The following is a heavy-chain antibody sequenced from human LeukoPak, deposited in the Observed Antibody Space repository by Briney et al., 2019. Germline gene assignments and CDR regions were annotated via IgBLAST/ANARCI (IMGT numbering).Heavy chain of an antibody. J-gene: IGHJ4*02. CDR3: ARGMIHREVTCSSTSCYWEYYFDY. CDR1: GFTFSSYS. Sequence: GGSLRLSCAASGFTFSSYSMNWVRQAPGKGLEGVSSISRSSSYIYYADSVKGRFTISRDNAKNSLYLQMNSLRAEDTAVYYCARGMIHREVTCSSTSCYWEYYFDYWGQGTLVTVSS. CDR2: ISRSSSYI. V-gene: IGHV3-21*01. D-gene: IGHD2-2*01.